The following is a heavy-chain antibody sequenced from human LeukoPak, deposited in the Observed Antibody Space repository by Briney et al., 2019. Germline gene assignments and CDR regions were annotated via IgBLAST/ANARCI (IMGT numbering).Heavy chain of an antibody. CDR3: AKGDPLVDY. J-gene: IGHJ4*02. D-gene: IGHD6-6*01. CDR2: ISYDGSNK. Sequence: AGGSLRLSCAASGFTFSSYGMHWVRQAPGKGLEWVAVISYDGSNKYYADSVKGRFTISRDNSKNTLYLQMNSLRAEDTAVYYCAKGDPLVDYWGQGTLVTVSS. V-gene: IGHV3-30*18. CDR1: GFTFSSYG.